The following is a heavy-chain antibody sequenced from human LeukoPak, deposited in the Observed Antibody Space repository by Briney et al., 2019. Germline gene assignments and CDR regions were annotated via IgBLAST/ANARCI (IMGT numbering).Heavy chain of an antibody. J-gene: IGHJ4*01. V-gene: IGHV3-7*01. CDR2: IKPDGSEK. CDR3: AGSFGDVKNF. D-gene: IGHD3-10*01. Sequence: GGSLRLSCAASGFTFSDYWMSWLRQAPGKGPEWVAHIKPDGSEKYYVDSVKGRFIISRDDARNSLSLQMNSLRAEDTAVYYCAGSFGDVKNFWGQGTLVTVSS. CDR1: GFTFSDYW.